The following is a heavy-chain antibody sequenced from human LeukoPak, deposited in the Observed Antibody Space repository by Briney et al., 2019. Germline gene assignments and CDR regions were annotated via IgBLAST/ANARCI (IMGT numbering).Heavy chain of an antibody. CDR1: GXSISSYY. Sequence: SETLSLTCTVSGXSISSYYWSWIRQPPGKGLEWIGFIYYTGSTDYNPSLKSRVTISIDTSKNQFSLKLSSVTAADTAVYYCARLYGDYVVDYWGQGTLVTVSS. CDR2: IYYTGST. V-gene: IGHV4-59*08. CDR3: ARLYGDYVVDY. D-gene: IGHD4-17*01. J-gene: IGHJ4*02.